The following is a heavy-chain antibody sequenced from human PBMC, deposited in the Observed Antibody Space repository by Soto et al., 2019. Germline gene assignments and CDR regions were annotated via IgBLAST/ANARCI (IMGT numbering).Heavy chain of an antibody. CDR1: GGSVSSSTYY. CDR3: ARHGVAALQFDY. V-gene: IGHV4-39*01. D-gene: IGHD6-25*01. Sequence: TLSLTCSVSGGSVSSSTYYWGWIRQPPGKALEWIGSIYFSGSIYYKSSLKSRVTISVDTSKNQFSLKLTSVTAADTAVYYCARHGVAALQFDYWGQGTLVTVSS. J-gene: IGHJ4*02. CDR2: IYFSGSI.